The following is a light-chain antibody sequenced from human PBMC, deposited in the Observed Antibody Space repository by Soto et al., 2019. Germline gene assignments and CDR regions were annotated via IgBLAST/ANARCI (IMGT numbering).Light chain of an antibody. Sequence: EIILTPSPDTLSLSPGERATLSCRASQTVSSNYLAWCQQRPGQAPRLLIYGASTRAAGIPDRFSGSGSGTDFTLTIRSLAPEEFALYYCQQRSTWPTVGQGTRREIK. V-gene: IGKV3D-20*02. CDR1: QTVSSNY. J-gene: IGKJ5*01. CDR3: QQRSTWPT. CDR2: GAS.